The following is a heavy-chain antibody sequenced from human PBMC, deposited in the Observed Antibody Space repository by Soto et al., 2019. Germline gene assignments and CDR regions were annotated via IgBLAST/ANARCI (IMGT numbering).Heavy chain of an antibody. CDR3: AIASSYYYGMDV. J-gene: IGHJ6*02. V-gene: IGHV1-8*01. Sequence: SVKVSCKASGYTFTSYDITWVRPATGQGLEWMGWINPKSGNTGYAQKFQGRVTMTRNTSISTAYMELSRLRSEDTAVYYCAIASSYYYGMDVWAQGTTVTVSS. CDR1: GYTFTSYD. CDR2: INPKSGNT.